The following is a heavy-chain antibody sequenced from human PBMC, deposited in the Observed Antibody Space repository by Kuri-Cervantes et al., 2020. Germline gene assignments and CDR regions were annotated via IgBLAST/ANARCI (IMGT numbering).Heavy chain of an antibody. Sequence: GGSLRLSCKGSGYSFTSYWIGWVRQMPGKGLEWMGIIYPGDSDTRYSPSFQGQVTISADKSISTAYLQWSSLKASDTAMYYCARHPQSTTVEYYYMDVWGKGTTVTVSS. CDR3: ARHPQSTTVEYYYMDV. V-gene: IGHV5-51*01. J-gene: IGHJ6*03. CDR1: GYSFTSYW. CDR2: IYPGDSDT. D-gene: IGHD4-17*01.